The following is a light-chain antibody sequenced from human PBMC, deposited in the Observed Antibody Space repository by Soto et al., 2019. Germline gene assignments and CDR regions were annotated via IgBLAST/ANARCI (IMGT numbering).Light chain of an antibody. CDR2: GAS. CDR1: QSVSSNS. Sequence: EIVLTQSPGTLSLSPGERATLSCRASQSVSSNSLAWYQQKPGQAPRLLIHGASSRATGIPDRFSGSGSGTDFTLTISRLEPEDFAVYYCQQYGSSPSTFGQGTKVDIK. V-gene: IGKV3-20*01. CDR3: QQYGSSPST. J-gene: IGKJ1*01.